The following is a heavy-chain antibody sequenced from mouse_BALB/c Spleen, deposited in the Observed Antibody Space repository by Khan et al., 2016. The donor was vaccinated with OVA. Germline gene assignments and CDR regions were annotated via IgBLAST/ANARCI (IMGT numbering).Heavy chain of an antibody. V-gene: IGHV1-77*01. CDR2: IYPGSGST. CDR1: GYTFTDYV. Sequence: QVQLKQSGPELVKPGASVKMSCKASGYTFTDYVISWVKQRTGQGLEWIGEIYPGSGSTYYNEKFKGKATLTADKSSNTAYMQLSSLTSEDSAVYFCARRGERDYAMDYCGQGTSVTVSS. J-gene: IGHJ4*01. CDR3: ARRGERDYAMDY.